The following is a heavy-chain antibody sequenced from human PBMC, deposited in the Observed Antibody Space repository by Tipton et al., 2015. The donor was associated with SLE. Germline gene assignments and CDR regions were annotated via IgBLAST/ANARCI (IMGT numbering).Heavy chain of an antibody. CDR1: GGSFSGYY. D-gene: IGHD6-13*01. CDR3: ARVVAAAGTAFDI. V-gene: IGHV4-34*01. CDR2: INHSGST. J-gene: IGHJ3*02. Sequence: TLCLTCAVYGGSFSGYYWSWIRQPPGKGLEWIGEINHSGSTNYNPSLKSRVTISVDTSKNQFSLKLSSVTAADTAVYYCARVVAAAGTAFDIWGQGTMVTVSS.